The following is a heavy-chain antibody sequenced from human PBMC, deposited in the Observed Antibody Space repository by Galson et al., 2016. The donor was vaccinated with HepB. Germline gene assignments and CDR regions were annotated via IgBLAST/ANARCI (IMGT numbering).Heavy chain of an antibody. CDR2: IIPILGIV. V-gene: IGHV1-69*10. CDR1: GGTFSSYA. CDR3: AEGYCDGGSCRPLDY. J-gene: IGHJ4*02. D-gene: IGHD2-15*01. Sequence: SVKVSCKASGGTFSSYAISWVRQAPGQGLVWMGGIIPILGIVKYAQKFQGRVTITADKSTNTAHMELSSLRPEDTAVFYCAEGYCDGGSCRPLDYWGQGTLVTVSS.